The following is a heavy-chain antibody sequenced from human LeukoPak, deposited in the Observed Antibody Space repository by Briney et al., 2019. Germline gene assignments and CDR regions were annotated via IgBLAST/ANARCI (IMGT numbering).Heavy chain of an antibody. D-gene: IGHD3-22*01. CDR1: GFTFSSYG. CDR3: ANLEIDSSVSYYGMDV. V-gene: IGHV3-30*02. Sequence: HPGGSLRLSCAASGFTFSSYGMHWVRQAPGKGLEWVAFIRYDGSNKYYADSVKGRFTISRDNSKNTLYLQMNSLRAEDTAVYYCANLEIDSSVSYYGMDVWGQGTTVTVSS. J-gene: IGHJ6*02. CDR2: IRYDGSNK.